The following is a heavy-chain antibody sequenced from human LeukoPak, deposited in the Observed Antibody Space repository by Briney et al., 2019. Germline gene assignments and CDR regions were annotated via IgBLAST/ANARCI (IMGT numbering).Heavy chain of an antibody. CDR2: IYYSGST. CDR1: GGSISSYY. CDR3: ARDVVAAAGTWDY. V-gene: IGHV4-59*01. D-gene: IGHD6-13*01. J-gene: IGHJ4*02. Sequence: SETLSLTCTVSGGSISSYYWSWIRQPPGKGLEWIGYIYYSGSTNYNPSLKSRVTISVDTSKNQFSLKLSSVTAADTAVYYCARDVVAAAGTWDYWGQGTLVTVSS.